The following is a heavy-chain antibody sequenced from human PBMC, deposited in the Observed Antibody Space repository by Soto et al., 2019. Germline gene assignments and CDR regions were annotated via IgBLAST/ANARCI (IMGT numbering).Heavy chain of an antibody. Sequence: QAQLVESGGGVVQPGRSLRLSCAASGFTFSSYAMNWVRQAPGKGLEWVALISYDGSNKYYADSVKGRFTISRDNSKNTLYLQMNSLRAEDTAVYYCAKDAAMGLVDYWGQGTLVTVSS. CDR2: ISYDGSNK. CDR1: GFTFSSYA. CDR3: AKDAAMGLVDY. D-gene: IGHD5-18*01. J-gene: IGHJ4*02. V-gene: IGHV3-30*18.